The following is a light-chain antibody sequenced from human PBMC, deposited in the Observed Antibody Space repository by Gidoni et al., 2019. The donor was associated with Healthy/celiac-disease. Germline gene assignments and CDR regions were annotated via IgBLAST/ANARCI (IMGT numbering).Light chain of an antibody. CDR3: LQDYNYPWT. CDR1: QGIRND. J-gene: IGKJ1*01. CDR2: AAS. Sequence: AIQMTQSPSSLSASVGDRVTITCRASQGIRNDLGWYQQKPGKAPKLLIDAASRSQSGVPSRFSGSGSGTDFTLPISSLQPEDFATYYCLQDYNYPWTFXXXTKVEIK. V-gene: IGKV1-6*01.